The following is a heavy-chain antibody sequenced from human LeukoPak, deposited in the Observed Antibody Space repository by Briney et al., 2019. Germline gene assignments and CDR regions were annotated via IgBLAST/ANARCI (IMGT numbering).Heavy chain of an antibody. D-gene: IGHD4-17*01. J-gene: IGHJ5*02. CDR1: RFTLSSHG. V-gene: IGHV3-33*01. Sequence: PGGSLRLSCAGSRFTLSSHGMHWVRQAPGKGLEWVAVIWYDGSNKYYADSVKGRFTISRDNSKNTLYLQMNSLRAEDTAVYYCARELYGDYSNWFDPWGQGTLVTVSS. CDR3: ARELYGDYSNWFDP. CDR2: IWYDGSNK.